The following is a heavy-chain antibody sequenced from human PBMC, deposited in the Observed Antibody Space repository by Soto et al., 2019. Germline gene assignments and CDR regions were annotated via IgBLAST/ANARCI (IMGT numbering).Heavy chain of an antibody. V-gene: IGHV3-30*03. J-gene: IGHJ4*02. CDR2: ISYDGSNK. D-gene: IGHD4-17*01. CDR1: GFTFSSYG. Sequence: QVQLVESGGGVVQPGRSLRLSCAASGFTFSSYGMHWVRQAPGKGLEWVAVISYDGSNKYYADSVKGRFTISRDNSKKTLYLQMNSLRAEDTAVYYCATPPPLYGAVNRRGQGTLVTVSS. CDR3: ATPPPLYGAVNR.